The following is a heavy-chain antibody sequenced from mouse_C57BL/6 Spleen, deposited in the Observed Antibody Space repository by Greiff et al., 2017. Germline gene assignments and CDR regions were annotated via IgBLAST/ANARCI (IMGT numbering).Heavy chain of an antibody. D-gene: IGHD1-2*01. CDR3: AIPYYRDYAIGC. CDR2: INPGSGGT. CDR1: GYAFTNYL. J-gene: IGHJ4*01. V-gene: IGHV1-54*01. Sequence: QVHVKQSGAELVRPGTSVKVSCKASGYAFTNYLIEWVKQRPGQGLEWIGVINPGSGGTNYNEKFKGKATLTADKSSSTAYMQLSSLTSEDAAVYFCAIPYYRDYAIGCRGQGTSVTVSS.